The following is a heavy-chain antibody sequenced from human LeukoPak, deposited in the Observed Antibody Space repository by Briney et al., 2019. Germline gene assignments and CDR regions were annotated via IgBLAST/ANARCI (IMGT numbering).Heavy chain of an antibody. D-gene: IGHD2-21*01. CDR1: GGSISSYY. Sequence: SETLSLTCTVSGGSISSYYWSWVRQPPGKGLEWIGYIYYSGSTNYNPSLKSRVTISVDTSKNQFSLKLSSVTAADTAVYYCARDRGGGDTIGYWGQGTLVTVSS. CDR2: IYYSGST. CDR3: ARDRGGGDTIGY. V-gene: IGHV4-59*01. J-gene: IGHJ4*02.